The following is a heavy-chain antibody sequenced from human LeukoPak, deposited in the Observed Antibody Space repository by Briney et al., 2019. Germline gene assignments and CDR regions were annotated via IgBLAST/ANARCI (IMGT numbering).Heavy chain of an antibody. Sequence: PSQTLSLTCTVSGGSISSGSYYWSWIRQPAGKGLEWIGRIYTSGSTNYNPSLKSRVTISVDTSKNQFSLKLSSVTAADTAVYYCARARYCSGGSCYSRRLFAFDFWGQGTMVTVSS. J-gene: IGHJ3*01. D-gene: IGHD2-15*01. CDR2: IYTSGST. CDR1: GGSISSGSYY. CDR3: ARARYCSGGSCYSRRLFAFDF. V-gene: IGHV4-61*02.